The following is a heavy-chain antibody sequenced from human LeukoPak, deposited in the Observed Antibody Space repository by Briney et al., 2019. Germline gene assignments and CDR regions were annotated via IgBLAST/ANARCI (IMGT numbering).Heavy chain of an antibody. J-gene: IGHJ5*02. CDR2: IYTSGST. Sequence: SETLSLTCTVSGGSISSYYWSWIRQPAGKGLEWIGRIYTSGSTNYNPSLKSRVTMSVDTSKNQFSLKLSSVTAADTAVYFCARAYSSSWYFNWFDPWGQGTQVTVSS. D-gene: IGHD6-13*01. V-gene: IGHV4-4*07. CDR1: GGSISSYY. CDR3: ARAYSSSWYFNWFDP.